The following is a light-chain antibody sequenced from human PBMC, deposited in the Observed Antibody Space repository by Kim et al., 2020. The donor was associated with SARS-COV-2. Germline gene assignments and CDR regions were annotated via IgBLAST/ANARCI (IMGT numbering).Light chain of an antibody. CDR2: EVS. J-gene: IGLJ2*01. Sequence: QSALTQPASVSGSPGQSITISCTGTSSDVGSYNLVSWYQQHPDRAPKLVIYEVSKRPSGVSNRFSGSKSGNTAPLTISGLQAEDEADYYCSSYGGRSNLVFAGGTQLTVL. CDR1: SSDVGSYNL. CDR3: SSYGGRSNLV. V-gene: IGLV2-23*02.